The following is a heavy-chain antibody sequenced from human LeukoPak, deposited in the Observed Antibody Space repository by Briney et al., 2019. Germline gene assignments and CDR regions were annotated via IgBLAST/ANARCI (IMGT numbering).Heavy chain of an antibody. J-gene: IGHJ4*02. CDR1: GFTVSSNY. Sequence: GGSLRLSCAASGFTVSSNYMSWVRQAPGKGLEWVSVIYSDGNTYYADSVKGRFTISRDNSKNTLYLQMNSLRAEDTAVYYCARDPGTMVRGVPIDYWGQGTLVTVSS. V-gene: IGHV3-53*01. D-gene: IGHD3-10*01. CDR2: IYSDGNT. CDR3: ARDPGTMVRGVPIDY.